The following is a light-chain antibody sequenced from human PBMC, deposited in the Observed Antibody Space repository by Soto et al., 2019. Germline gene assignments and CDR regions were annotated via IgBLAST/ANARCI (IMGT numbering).Light chain of an antibody. V-gene: IGKV3-20*01. CDR3: QQYGSSPLFT. CDR2: GAS. J-gene: IGKJ3*01. CDR1: QSVSSSY. Sequence: EIVLTQSPGTLSLSPGERATLSCRASQSVSSSYLAWYQQKPGQAPRLLIYGASHMATGIPDRFSGSGSGTDFTLTISSLEPEDFAVYYYQQYGSSPLFTFGPGTKVDIK.